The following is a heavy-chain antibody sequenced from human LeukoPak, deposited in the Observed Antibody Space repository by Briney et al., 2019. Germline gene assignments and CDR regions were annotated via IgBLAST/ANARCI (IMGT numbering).Heavy chain of an antibody. D-gene: IGHD4-23*01. CDR1: GGSINSGTYY. CDR2: INTSGST. V-gene: IGHV4-61*02. CDR3: ARQGYYGGNWGTLDY. J-gene: IGHJ4*02. Sequence: SETLSLTCTVSGGSINSGTYYWSWIRQPAGKGLEWIGRINTSGSTNYNPSLKSRVTISLDTSKNQFSLKLSSVTAADTAVYYCARQGYYGGNWGTLDYWGQGTLVTVSS.